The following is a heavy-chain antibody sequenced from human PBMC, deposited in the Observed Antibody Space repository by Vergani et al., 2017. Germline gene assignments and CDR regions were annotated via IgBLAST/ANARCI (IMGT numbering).Heavy chain of an antibody. CDR2: IQSKTDGGTT. Sequence: EVQLVESGGGLVKPGGSLRLSCAASGFTFSNAWMSWVRQAPGKGLEWVGRIQSKTDGGTTDYAAPVNGRFTIAIDDSKNTRYLQMNSLKTEDTAVYYCTRLPQIWGQGTMVTVSS. V-gene: IGHV3-15*01. CDR3: TRLPQI. CDR1: GFTFSNAW. D-gene: IGHD2-15*01. J-gene: IGHJ3*02.